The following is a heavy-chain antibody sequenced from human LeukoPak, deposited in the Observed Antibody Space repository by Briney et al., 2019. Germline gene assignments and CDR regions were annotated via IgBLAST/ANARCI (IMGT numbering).Heavy chain of an antibody. CDR3: ASTLGYCTSSSCPDIDY. CDR1: GYTFTAYS. Sequence: ASVKVSCKASGYTFTAYSMHWVRQAPGQGLEWMGWIKPNSGDTNYAQKFQGRATMTRDTSISAAYMELSRLRSDDTAVYYCASTLGYCTSSSCPDIDYWGQGTLVTVSS. V-gene: IGHV1-2*02. D-gene: IGHD2-2*01. CDR2: IKPNSGDT. J-gene: IGHJ4*02.